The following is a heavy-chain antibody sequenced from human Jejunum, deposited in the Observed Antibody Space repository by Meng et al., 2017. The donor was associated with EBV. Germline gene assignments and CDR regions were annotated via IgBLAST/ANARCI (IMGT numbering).Heavy chain of an antibody. V-gene: IGHV4-34*01. Sequence: QGQLQKWGAGLLKPSETLSLTCAVYGGSFSDYYWTWIRQPPGKGLEWIGEINHGGGAIYNPSLKSRVTISVDTSKNQFSLKLSSVTAADTAVYYCARLGGYASGTYYPIDPWGQGTLVTVSS. D-gene: IGHD3-10*01. J-gene: IGHJ5*02. CDR1: GGSFSDYY. CDR3: ARLGGYASGTYYPIDP. CDR2: INHGGGA.